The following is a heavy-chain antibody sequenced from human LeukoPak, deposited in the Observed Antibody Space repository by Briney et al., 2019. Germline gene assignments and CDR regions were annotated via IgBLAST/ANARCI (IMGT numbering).Heavy chain of an antibody. CDR1: GYTFTGYY. Sequence: ASVKASCKASGYTFTGYYMHWVRQAPGQGLEWMGWINPNSGGTNYAQKFQGRVTMTRDTSISTAYMELSRLRSDGTAVYYCARDSPGTTYNWFDPWGQGTLVTVSS. CDR2: INPNSGGT. V-gene: IGHV1-2*02. D-gene: IGHD1-7*01. J-gene: IGHJ5*02. CDR3: ARDSPGTTYNWFDP.